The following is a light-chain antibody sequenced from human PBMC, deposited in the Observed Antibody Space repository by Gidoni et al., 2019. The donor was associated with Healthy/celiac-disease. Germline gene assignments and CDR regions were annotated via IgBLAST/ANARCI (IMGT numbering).Light chain of an antibody. CDR2: IDS. J-gene: IGLJ3*02. CDR1: ALPKQY. V-gene: IGLV3-25*02. Sequence: SYELPQPPSVSVSPGQTARITCSGDALPKQYAYWYQQKPCQAPVLVIYIDSERPSGIPELFSGSSSGTTFTLTIRGVQAEVEADYYCQSADSSGTYQVFGGGTKLTVL. CDR3: QSADSSGTYQV.